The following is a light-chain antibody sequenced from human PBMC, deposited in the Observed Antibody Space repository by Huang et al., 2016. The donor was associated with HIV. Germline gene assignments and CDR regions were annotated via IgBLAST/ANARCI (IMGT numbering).Light chain of an antibody. V-gene: IGKV1-39*01. CDR1: QTISTF. J-gene: IGKJ4*01. Sequence: DIQMTQSPSSLSASVGDRISITCRASQTISTFLNWYQQQPGKAPKLLIYAASNLQSGVSSRFSDTGSGTHFTLTVTGLQPDDFATYFCQQTSSVPLTFGGGTRVE. CDR3: QQTSSVPLT. CDR2: AAS.